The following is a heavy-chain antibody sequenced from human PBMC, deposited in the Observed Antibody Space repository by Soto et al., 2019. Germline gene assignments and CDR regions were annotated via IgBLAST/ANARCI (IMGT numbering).Heavy chain of an antibody. J-gene: IGHJ5*02. D-gene: IGHD5-12*01. Sequence: QVQLQESGPGLVEPSETLSLTCSVSGDSISSSYWSWIRQPPGKGLEWIGYIYYSGSTNYNPSLKSRVTISLDTSKNPFSLKVSSLTAADTAVYYCARGYDWFDPWGQGTLVTVSS. V-gene: IGHV4-59*01. CDR1: GDSISSSY. CDR2: IYYSGST. CDR3: ARGYDWFDP.